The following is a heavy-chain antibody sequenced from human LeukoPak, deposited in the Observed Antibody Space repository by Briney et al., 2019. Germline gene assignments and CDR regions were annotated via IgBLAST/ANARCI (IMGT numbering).Heavy chain of an antibody. CDR3: AGERGWWYSSSNWFDP. J-gene: IGHJ5*02. D-gene: IGHD6-6*01. Sequence: SETLSLTCTVSGGSISSYYWSWIRQPPGKGLEWIGYIYYSGSTNYNPSLKSRVTISVGTSKNQFSLKLSSVTAADTAVYYCAGERGWWYSSSNWFDPWGQGTLVTVSS. V-gene: IGHV4-59*01. CDR2: IYYSGST. CDR1: GGSISSYY.